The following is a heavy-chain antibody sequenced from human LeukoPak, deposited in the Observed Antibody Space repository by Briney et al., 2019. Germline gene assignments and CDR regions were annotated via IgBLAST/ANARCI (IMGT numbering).Heavy chain of an antibody. Sequence: GGSLRLSCAASRFTVSSNHMNWVRQAPGKGLEWVSVIYSDGSTQYADSVKGRFTITRDDYKNTLYLQMNSLRDEDTAMYYCARRYQVSWYFDLWGRGTLVTVSS. D-gene: IGHD2-15*01. CDR2: IYSDGST. J-gene: IGHJ2*01. V-gene: IGHV3-66*01. CDR1: RFTVSSNH. CDR3: ARRYQVSWYFDL.